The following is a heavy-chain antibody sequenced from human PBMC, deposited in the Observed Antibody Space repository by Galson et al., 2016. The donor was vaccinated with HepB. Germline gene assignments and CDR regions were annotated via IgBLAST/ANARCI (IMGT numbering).Heavy chain of an antibody. D-gene: IGHD3-10*01. V-gene: IGHV3-53*01. Sequence: SLRLSCAASGFTVSNNYMSWVRQAPGKGLERVSTIYSAGNTYYADSVKGRFIISRDNSKNTVYLQMNSLRAEDTAVYYCAREGDSGSSHHYYNGMDVWGQGTTVTVSS. CDR2: IYSAGNT. CDR3: AREGDSGSSHHYYNGMDV. CDR1: GFTVSNNY. J-gene: IGHJ6*02.